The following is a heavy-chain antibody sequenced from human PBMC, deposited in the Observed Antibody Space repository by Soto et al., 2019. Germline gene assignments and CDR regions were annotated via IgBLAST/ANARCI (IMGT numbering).Heavy chain of an antibody. Sequence: SETLSLTCIVSGVSISNYYWSWILQPPGKGLEWIGYIYYRGSTNYNPSLKSRVTISVDTSKNQFSLKLSSVTAADTAVYYCARGLVSMVRGVIVPWKFDPWGQGTLVTVSS. CDR2: IYYRGST. CDR1: GVSISNYY. V-gene: IGHV4-59*01. CDR3: ARGLVSMVRGVIVPWKFDP. D-gene: IGHD3-10*01. J-gene: IGHJ5*02.